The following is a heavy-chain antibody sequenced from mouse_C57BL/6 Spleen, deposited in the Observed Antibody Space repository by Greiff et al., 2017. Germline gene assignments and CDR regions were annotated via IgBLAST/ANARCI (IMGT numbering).Heavy chain of an antibody. CDR2: INPNNGGT. CDR1: GYTFTDYN. D-gene: IGHD1-1*01. CDR3: ARSPLTTVVENYAMDY. Sequence: VQLKQSGPELVKPGASVKIPCKASGYTFTDYNMDWVKQSHGKSLEWIGDINPNNGGTIYNQKFKGKATLTVDKSSSTAYMELRSLTSEDTAVYYCARSPLTTVVENYAMDYRGQGTSVTVSS. V-gene: IGHV1-18*01. J-gene: IGHJ4*01.